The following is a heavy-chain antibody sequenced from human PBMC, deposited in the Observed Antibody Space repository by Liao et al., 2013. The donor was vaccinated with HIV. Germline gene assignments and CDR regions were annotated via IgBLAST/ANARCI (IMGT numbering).Heavy chain of an antibody. Sequence: QLRLQESGPGLVKPSETLSLTCTVSGDSITSIDYYWSWIRQPPGKGLEWIGYIYYSGSTYYNPSLKSRVTISVDTSKNQFSLKLSSVTAADTAVYYCARVDLVYYDSSGYYYVGSSYYFDYWGQGTLVTVSS. J-gene: IGHJ4*02. D-gene: IGHD3-22*01. CDR1: GDSITSIDYY. CDR2: IYYSGST. CDR3: ARVDLVYYDSSGYYYVGSSYYFDY. V-gene: IGHV4-30-4*08.